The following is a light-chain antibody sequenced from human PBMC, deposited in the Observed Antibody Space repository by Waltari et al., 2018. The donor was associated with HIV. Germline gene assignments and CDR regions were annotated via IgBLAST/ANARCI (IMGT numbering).Light chain of an antibody. J-gene: IGLJ2*01. CDR3: SSYTSSSTRV. V-gene: IGLV2-14*01. Sequence: QSALTQPASVSGSPGPSITISCTGTSSDVGGYNYVSWYQQHPGKAPKLMIYGVSNRPSWVSNRFSGSKSGNTASLTISGLQAEDEADYYCSSYTSSSTRVFGGGTKLTVL. CDR1: SSDVGGYNY. CDR2: GVS.